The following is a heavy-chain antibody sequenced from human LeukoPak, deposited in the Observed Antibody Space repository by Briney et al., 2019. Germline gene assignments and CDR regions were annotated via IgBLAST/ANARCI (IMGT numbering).Heavy chain of an antibody. J-gene: IGHJ4*02. CDR2: IYYSGST. CDR1: GGSISSYY. V-gene: IGHV4-59*08. D-gene: IGHD5-18*01. Sequence: SETLSLTCTVSGGSISSYYWSWIRQPPGKGLEWIGYIYYSGSTNYNPSLKSRVTISVDTSKNQFSLKLSSVTAADTAVYYCARLSSLRGYSYGSPDYWGQGTLVTVSS. CDR3: ARLSSLRGYSYGSPDY.